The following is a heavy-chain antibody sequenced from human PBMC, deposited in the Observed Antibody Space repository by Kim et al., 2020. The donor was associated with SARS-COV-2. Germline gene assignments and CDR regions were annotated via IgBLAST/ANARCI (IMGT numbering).Heavy chain of an antibody. J-gene: IGHJ4*02. V-gene: IGHV3-15*01. CDR2: TT. D-gene: IGHD2-15*01. CDR3: TTVTGSCSTY. Sequence: TTDYAAPVKGRFTISRDDSKNTLYLQMNSLKTEDTAVYYCTTVTGSCSTYWGQGTLVTVSS.